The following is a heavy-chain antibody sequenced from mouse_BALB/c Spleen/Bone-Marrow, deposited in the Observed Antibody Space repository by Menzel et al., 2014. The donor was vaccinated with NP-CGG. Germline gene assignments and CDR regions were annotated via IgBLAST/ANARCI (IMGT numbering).Heavy chain of an antibody. CDR2: ISNGGGST. J-gene: IGHJ4*01. CDR3: ARQDYSYYYAMDY. CDR1: GFTFSDYY. D-gene: IGHD2-13*01. V-gene: IGHV5-12*02. Sequence: EVKLVESGGGLVQPGGSLKLSCATSGFTFSDYYMYWVRPTPEKRLEWVAYISNGGGSTYYPDTVKGRFTISRDNAKNTLYLQMSRLKSEDTAMYYCARQDYSYYYAMDYWGQGTSVTVSS.